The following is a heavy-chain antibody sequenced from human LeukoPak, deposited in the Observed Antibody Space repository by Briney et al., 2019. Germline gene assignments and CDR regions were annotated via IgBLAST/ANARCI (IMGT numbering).Heavy chain of an antibody. CDR3: AKDRSIAAAGTNWYFDL. CDR1: TFTFSRYA. D-gene: IGHD6-13*01. CDR2: ISGSGGST. Sequence: PGGSLRLSSAASTFTFSRYAMAWVRQAPGKGLGGVSAISGSGGSTYYADSVKGRFTISRDNSKNTLYLQMNSLRAEDTAVYYCAKDRSIAAAGTNWYFDLWGRGTLVTVSS. J-gene: IGHJ2*01. V-gene: IGHV3-23*01.